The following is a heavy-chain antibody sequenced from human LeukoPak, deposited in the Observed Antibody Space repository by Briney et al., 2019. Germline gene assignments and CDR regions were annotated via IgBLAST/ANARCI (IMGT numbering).Heavy chain of an antibody. D-gene: IGHD6-19*01. J-gene: IGHJ6*02. V-gene: IGHV3-20*01. CDR1: GFTFDDYG. Sequence: AGGSLRLSCAASGFTFDDYGMSWVRQAPGKGLEWVSGINLNGGSTGYADSVKGRFTISRDNAKNSLYLQMNSLRTEDTALYHCARTLNSSGWYIRANYYYGMDVWGQGTTVTVSS. CDR2: INLNGGST. CDR3: ARTLNSSGWYIRANYYYGMDV.